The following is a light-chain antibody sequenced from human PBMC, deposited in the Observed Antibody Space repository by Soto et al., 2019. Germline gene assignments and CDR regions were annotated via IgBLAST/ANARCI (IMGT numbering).Light chain of an antibody. CDR2: LGS. V-gene: IGKV2-28*01. CDR1: QSLLHSNGHNY. Sequence: DIVMTQSPLSLPVTPGEPASISCRSSQSLLHSNGHNYFEWYLQKPGQSPQLLIYLGSNRASGVPDRFSGSRSGTDFTLRISRVEAEDVGVYYCMQALQTPWTFGQGTKVEIK. CDR3: MQALQTPWT. J-gene: IGKJ1*01.